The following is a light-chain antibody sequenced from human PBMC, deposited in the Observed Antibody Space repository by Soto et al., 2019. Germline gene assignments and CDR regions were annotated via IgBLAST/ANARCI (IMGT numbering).Light chain of an antibody. J-gene: IGLJ1*01. CDR1: SSDDAGYNY. CDR2: GVS. V-gene: IGLV2-14*01. Sequence: QSVLTQPASGSGFPGQSITISCTGTSSDDAGYNYVSWYQQPPGKPPKLMIYGVSKRPSEFSNRFSGSKSGNTASLTISGLQAEDEADYYCSSYTNSGTLVFGTGTKVTVL. CDR3: SSYTNSGTLV.